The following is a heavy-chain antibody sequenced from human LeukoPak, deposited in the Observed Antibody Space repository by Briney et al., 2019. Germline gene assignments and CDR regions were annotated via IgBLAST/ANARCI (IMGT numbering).Heavy chain of an antibody. D-gene: IGHD5-12*01. CDR2: IKQDGSEK. V-gene: IGHV3-7*01. CDR3: ARRIRASGGYDWGFDY. CDR1: GFTFSSYW. Sequence: PGGSLRLSCAASGFTFSSYWMSWVRQAPGKGLEWVANIKQDGSEKYYVDSVKGRFTISRDNAKNSLYLQVNSLRAEDTAVYYCARRIRASGGYDWGFDYWGQGTLVTVSS. J-gene: IGHJ4*02.